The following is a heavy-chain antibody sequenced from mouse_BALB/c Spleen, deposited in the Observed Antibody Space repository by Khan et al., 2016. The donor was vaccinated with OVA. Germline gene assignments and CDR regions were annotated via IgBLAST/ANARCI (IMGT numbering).Heavy chain of an antibody. D-gene: IGHD1-2*01. J-gene: IGHJ2*01. Sequence: EVQFVEPGPGLGKPFQSFPSTSTSTGYPITSGFGWNWIRKFPGNKLDWLGYISYSGSTNYNPSLKSRISITRDTSKNQFFLQLNSVTTEDTATYYCARTARIKYWGQGTTLTVSS. CDR3: ARTARIKY. CDR1: GYPITSGFG. CDR2: ISYSGST. V-gene: IGHV3-2*02.